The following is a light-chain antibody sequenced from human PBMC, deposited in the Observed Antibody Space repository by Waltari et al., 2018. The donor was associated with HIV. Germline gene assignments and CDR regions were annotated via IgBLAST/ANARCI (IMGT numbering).Light chain of an antibody. V-gene: IGLV8-61*01. CDR2: STN. CDR1: SGSVSTTSF. J-gene: IGLJ3*02. Sequence: QTVVTQEPSFSVSPGGTVTLTYGFNSGSVSTTSFPSWYQQTPGQAPRTLIYSTNIRSSGVPDRFSGSILGNKAALTITGAQADDESDYYCLVHMGHGAWVFGGGTKLTVL. CDR3: LVHMGHGAWV.